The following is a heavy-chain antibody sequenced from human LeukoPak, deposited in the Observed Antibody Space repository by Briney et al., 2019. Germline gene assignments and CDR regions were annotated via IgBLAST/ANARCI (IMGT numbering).Heavy chain of an antibody. CDR2: IFGRGTNK. D-gene: IGHD6-6*01. J-gene: IGHJ4*02. CDR3: ARDRSIASDY. Sequence: PGGTLRLSCIASGFNFNTYEMNWVRQAPGKGLEWVSYIFGRGTNKYYADSVKGRFTISRDSAENSLYLQMNDLRAEDTSVYYCARDRSIASDYWGQGTLVTVSS. CDR1: GFNFNTYE. V-gene: IGHV3-48*03.